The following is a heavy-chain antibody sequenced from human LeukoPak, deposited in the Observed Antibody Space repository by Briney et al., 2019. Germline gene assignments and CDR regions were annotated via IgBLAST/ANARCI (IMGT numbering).Heavy chain of an antibody. D-gene: IGHD5-18*01. CDR3: ARVCPLNSYGYSYYYGMDV. Sequence: ASVKVSCKASGYTFTGYYMHWVRQAPGQGLEWMGWINPNSGGTNYAQKFQGRVTMTRDTSISTAYMELSRLRSDDTAVYYCARVCPLNSYGYSYYYGMDVWGQGTTVTVSS. CDR2: INPNSGGT. J-gene: IGHJ6*02. CDR1: GYTFTGYY. V-gene: IGHV1-2*02.